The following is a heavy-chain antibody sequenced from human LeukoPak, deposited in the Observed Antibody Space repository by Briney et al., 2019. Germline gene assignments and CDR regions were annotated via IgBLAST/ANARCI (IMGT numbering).Heavy chain of an antibody. CDR3: AREVEYSSSSNWFDP. J-gene: IGHJ5*02. CDR1: GGTFSSYA. CDR2: IIPIFGTA. Sequence: SVKVSCKASGGTFSSYAISWVRQAPGQGLEWMGGIIPIFGTANYAQKFQGRVTITADESTSTAYMELSSLRSEDTAVYYCAREVEYSSSSNWFDPWGQGTLVTVSS. D-gene: IGHD6-6*01. V-gene: IGHV1-69*13.